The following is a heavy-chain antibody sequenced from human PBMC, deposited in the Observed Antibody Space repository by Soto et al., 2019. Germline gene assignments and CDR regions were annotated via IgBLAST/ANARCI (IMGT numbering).Heavy chain of an antibody. D-gene: IGHD5-18*01. J-gene: IGHJ4*02. CDR2: IYPSGMP. CDR3: ARERGGYGLFDS. CDR1: GGSVSNAAYS. V-gene: IGHV4-30-2*01. Sequence: SETLSLTCTVSGGSVSNAAYSWSWIRQPPGKGLEWIGYIYPSGMPFYNPSLRSRVTISIDRSNDQFSLNLKSVTAADTAVYYCARERGGYGLFDSWGQGTLVTVSS.